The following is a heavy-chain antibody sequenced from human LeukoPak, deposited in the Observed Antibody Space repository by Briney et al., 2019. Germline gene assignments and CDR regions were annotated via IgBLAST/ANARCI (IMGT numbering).Heavy chain of an antibody. CDR1: GFTFSSYE. V-gene: IGHV3-48*03. J-gene: IGHJ4*02. CDR3: ARVSWGYYDSSGYYYLDY. D-gene: IGHD3-22*01. Sequence: SGGSLRLSCAASGFTFSSYEMNWVRQAPGKGLEWVSYISSSGSTIYYADSVKGRFTISRDNAKNSLYLQMNSLRAEDTAVYYCARVSWGYYDSSGYYYLDYWGQGTLVTVSS. CDR2: ISSSGSTI.